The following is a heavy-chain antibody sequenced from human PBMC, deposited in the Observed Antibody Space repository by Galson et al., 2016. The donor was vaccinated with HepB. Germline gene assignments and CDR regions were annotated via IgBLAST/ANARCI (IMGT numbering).Heavy chain of an antibody. V-gene: IGHV3-11*06. CDR1: TFTFSDYY. Sequence: SLRLSCAASTFTFSDYYMSWIRQAPGKGLEWVSYISSSSSYTNYADSVKGRFTISRDNARKSLFLQMNSLRAEDTAVYYCARGGNRGVLDIWGRRTMVTVSS. CDR3: ARGGNRGVLDI. D-gene: IGHD1-14*01. J-gene: IGHJ3*02. CDR2: ISSSSSYT.